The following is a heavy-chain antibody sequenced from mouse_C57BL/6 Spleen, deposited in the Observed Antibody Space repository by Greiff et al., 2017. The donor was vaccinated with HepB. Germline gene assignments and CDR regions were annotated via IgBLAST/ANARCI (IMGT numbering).Heavy chain of an antibody. CDR2: IDPSDSYT. V-gene: IGHV1-69*01. CDR1: GYTFTSYW. D-gene: IGHD2-3*01. Sequence: VQLQQPGAELVMPGASVKLSCKASGYTFTSYWMHWVKQRPGQGLEWIGEIDPSDSYTNYNQKFKGKSTLTVDKSASTAYMQLSSLTSEDSAVYYCASYERGYWGQGTTLTVSS. CDR3: ASYERGY. J-gene: IGHJ2*01.